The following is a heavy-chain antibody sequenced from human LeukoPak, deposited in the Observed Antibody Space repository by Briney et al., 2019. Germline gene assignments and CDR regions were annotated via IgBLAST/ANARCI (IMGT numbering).Heavy chain of an antibody. CDR3: TTVGYCTNGVCYKRGYFDY. Sequence: PGGSLRLSCAASGFTFSNAWMSWVRQAPGKGLEWVGRIKSKTDGGTTDYAAPVKGRFTISRGDSKNTLYLQMNSLKTEDTAVYYCTTVGYCTNGVCYKRGYFDYWGQGTLVTVSS. D-gene: IGHD2-8*01. J-gene: IGHJ4*02. V-gene: IGHV3-15*01. CDR1: GFTFSNAW. CDR2: IKSKTDGGTT.